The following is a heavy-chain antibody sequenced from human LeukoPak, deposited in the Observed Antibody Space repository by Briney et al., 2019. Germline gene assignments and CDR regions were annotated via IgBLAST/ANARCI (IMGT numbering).Heavy chain of an antibody. CDR3: ARVYHSTSGRAIDY. J-gene: IGHJ4*02. V-gene: IGHV3-7*01. CDR2: IKQDGSEK. CDR1: GFTFSSYW. D-gene: IGHD6-6*01. Sequence: GSLRLSCAGSGFTFSSYWMSWVRQAPGKGLEWVANIKQDGSEKNYVDSVKGRFTISRDNAKNSLYLQMNSLRAEDTAVYYCARVYHSTSGRAIDYWGQGTLVTVSS.